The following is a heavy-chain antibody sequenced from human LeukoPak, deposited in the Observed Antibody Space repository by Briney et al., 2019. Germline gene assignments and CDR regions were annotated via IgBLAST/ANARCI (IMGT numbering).Heavy chain of an antibody. D-gene: IGHD3-9*01. Sequence: SVKVSCKASGGTFSSYAISWVRQAPGQGLEWMGGIIPIFGTANYAQKFQGRVTITADESTSTAYMELSSLRSEDTAMYYCARARYDILTGYYQYYFDYWGQGTLVTVSS. V-gene: IGHV1-69*01. J-gene: IGHJ4*02. CDR2: IIPIFGTA. CDR3: ARARYDILTGYYQYYFDY. CDR1: GGTFSSYA.